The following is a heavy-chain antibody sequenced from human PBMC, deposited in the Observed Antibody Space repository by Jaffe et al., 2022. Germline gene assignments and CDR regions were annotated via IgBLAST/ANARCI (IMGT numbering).Heavy chain of an antibody. CDR3: ARVKVPDGEVVPADY. J-gene: IGHJ4*02. CDR1: GFTFSSYW. CDR2: INSDGSST. Sequence: EVQLVESGGGLVQPGGSLRLSCAASGFTFSSYWMHWVRQAPGKGLVWVSRINSDGSSTNYADAVKGRFTISRDNAKNTLYLQMNSLRAEDTAVYYCARVKVPDGEVVPADYWGQGTLVTVSS. D-gene: IGHD2-2*01. V-gene: IGHV3-74*01.